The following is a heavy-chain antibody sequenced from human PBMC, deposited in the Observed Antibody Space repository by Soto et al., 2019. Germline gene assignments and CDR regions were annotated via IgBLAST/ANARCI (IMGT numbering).Heavy chain of an antibody. D-gene: IGHD6-6*01. CDR2: IYYSGST. V-gene: IGHV4-39*07. Sequence: SETLSLTCTVSGGSISSSSYYWGWIRQPPGKGLEWIGSIYYSGSTYYNPSLKSRVTITADESTSTAYMELSSLRSEDTAVYYCAREISSSPALDYWGQGTLVTVSS. J-gene: IGHJ4*02. CDR1: GGSISSSSYY. CDR3: AREISSSPALDY.